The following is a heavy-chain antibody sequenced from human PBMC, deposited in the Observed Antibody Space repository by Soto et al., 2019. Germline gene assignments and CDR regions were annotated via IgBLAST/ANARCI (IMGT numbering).Heavy chain of an antibody. CDR1: GYTFTSYA. CDR2: INAGNGNT. CDR3: ARDSKRYPTYGFWSGWGY. J-gene: IGHJ4*02. D-gene: IGHD3-3*01. Sequence: QVQLVQSGAEVKKPGASVKVSCKASGYTFTSYAMHWVRQAPGQRLEWMGWINAGNGNTKYSQKFQGRVTITRDTSASTAYMELSSLRSEDTAVYYCARDSKRYPTYGFWSGWGYWGQGTLVTVSS. V-gene: IGHV1-3*01.